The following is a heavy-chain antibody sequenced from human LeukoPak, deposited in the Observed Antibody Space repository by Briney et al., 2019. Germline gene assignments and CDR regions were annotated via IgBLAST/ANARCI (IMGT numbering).Heavy chain of an antibody. J-gene: IGHJ4*02. Sequence: GASVKVSCKASGYTFTSYDINWVRQATGQGLEWMGWMNPNSGNTGYAQKFQGRVTMTRNTSISTAHMELSSLRSEDTAVYYCARVLWFGELSSYYWGQGTLVTVSS. CDR3: ARVLWFGELSSYY. D-gene: IGHD3-10*01. CDR1: GYTFTSYD. CDR2: MNPNSGNT. V-gene: IGHV1-8*01.